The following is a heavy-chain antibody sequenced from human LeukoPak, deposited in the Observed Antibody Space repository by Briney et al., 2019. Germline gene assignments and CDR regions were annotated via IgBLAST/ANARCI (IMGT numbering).Heavy chain of an antibody. J-gene: IGHJ4*02. CDR2: INPNSGGT. Sequence: GSVKVSCKASGYTFTGYYMHWVRQAPGQGLAWMGWINPNSGGTNYAQKFQGRVTMTRDTSISTAYTELSRLRSDDTAVYYCAHMGGNSGGGGEIDYWGQGTLVTVSS. D-gene: IGHD3-16*01. CDR3: AHMGGNSGGGGEIDY. CDR1: GYTFTGYY. V-gene: IGHV1-2*02.